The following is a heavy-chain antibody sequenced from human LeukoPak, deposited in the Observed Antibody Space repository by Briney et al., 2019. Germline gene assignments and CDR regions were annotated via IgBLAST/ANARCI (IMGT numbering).Heavy chain of an antibody. CDR3: ARDFTAFNYYYYMDV. J-gene: IGHJ6*03. CDR2: IKQDGSEK. CDR1: GFTFSSYW. V-gene: IGHV3-7*01. Sequence: GGSLRLSCAASGFTFSSYWMSWVRQAPGKGLEWVANIKQDGSEKYYVDSVKGRFTISRDNAKNSLYLQMNSLRAEDTAVYYCARDFTAFNYYYYMDVWGKGTTVTISS.